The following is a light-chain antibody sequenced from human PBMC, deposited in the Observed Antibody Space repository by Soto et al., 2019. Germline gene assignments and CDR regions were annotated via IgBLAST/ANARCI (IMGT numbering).Light chain of an antibody. J-gene: IGKJ3*01. Sequence: DIQMTQSPSSLSASIGDRVTITCRASQDIGTSLAWYQQRPGQVPNLLIYSASTLQSGAPSRFSGRGSGTEFSLTISGLQPEDVATYYCQKYISAPFTFGPGTKVDIK. CDR1: QDIGTS. CDR3: QKYISAPFT. CDR2: SAS. V-gene: IGKV1-27*01.